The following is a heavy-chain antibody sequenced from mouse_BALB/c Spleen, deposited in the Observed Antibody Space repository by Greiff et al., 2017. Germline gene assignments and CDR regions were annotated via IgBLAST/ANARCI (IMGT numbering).Heavy chain of an antibody. V-gene: IGHV1-82*01. J-gene: IGHJ1*01. CDR2: IYPGDGDT. CDR3: ARGDGSRGYWYFDV. D-gene: IGHD1-1*01. CDR1: GYAFSSSW. Sequence: VKLVESGPELVKPGASVKISCKASGYAFSSSWMNWVKQRPGQGLEWIGRIYPGDGDTNYNGKFKGKATLTADKSSSTAYMQLSSLTSVDSAVYFCARGDGSRGYWYFDVWGAGTTVTVSS.